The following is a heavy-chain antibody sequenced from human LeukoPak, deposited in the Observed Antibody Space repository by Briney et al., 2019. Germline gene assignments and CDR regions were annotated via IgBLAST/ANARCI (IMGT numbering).Heavy chain of an antibody. D-gene: IGHD4-17*01. J-gene: IGHJ6*02. CDR1: GYTFTSYG. CDR3: ARDLIPDYGDPPPGV. V-gene: IGHV1-18*01. Sequence: ASVKVSCKASGYTFTSYGISWVRQAPGQGLEWMGWISAYNGNTNYAQKLQGRVTMTTDTSTSTAYMELSSLRSEDTAVYYCARDLIPDYGDPPPGVWGQGTTVTVSS. CDR2: ISAYNGNT.